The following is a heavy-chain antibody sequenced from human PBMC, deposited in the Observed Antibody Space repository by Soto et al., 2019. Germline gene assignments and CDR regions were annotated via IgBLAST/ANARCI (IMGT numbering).Heavy chain of an antibody. CDR2: IYDSGST. Sequence: SETLSLTCAVSGYSISSSNWWGWIRQPPGKGLEWIGYIYDSGSTYYNPSLKSRVTMSLDTSKNQLSLKLTSVTAADTAVYYCARVNLDYVTGMDVWGQGTTVTVSS. V-gene: IGHV4-28*03. CDR1: GYSISSSNW. D-gene: IGHD4-17*01. J-gene: IGHJ6*02. CDR3: ARVNLDYVTGMDV.